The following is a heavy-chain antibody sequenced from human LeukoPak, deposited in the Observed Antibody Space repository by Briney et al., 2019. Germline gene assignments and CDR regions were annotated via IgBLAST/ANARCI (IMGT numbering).Heavy chain of an antibody. CDR3: AKEPTSYSSGWYFHH. D-gene: IGHD6-25*01. CDR1: GFIFSNYG. CDR2: ISHDGRTE. J-gene: IGHJ1*01. Sequence: GGSLRLSCAASGFIFSNYGMHWVRQAPGKGLEWLAVISHDGRTEFYADSVKGRFTISRDNSKNTLDLQMFSLRAEDTAVYYCAKEPTSYSSGWYFHHWGQGTLVTVSS. V-gene: IGHV3-30*18.